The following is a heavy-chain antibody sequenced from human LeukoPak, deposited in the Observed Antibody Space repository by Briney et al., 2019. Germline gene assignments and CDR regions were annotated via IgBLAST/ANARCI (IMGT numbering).Heavy chain of an antibody. J-gene: IGHJ4*02. CDR1: GYTFTSYG. Sequence: ASVKVSRKASGYTFTSYGISWVRQASGQGLEWMGWISAYNGNTNYAQKLQGRVTMTTDTSTSTAYMELRSLRSDDTAVYYCARDSDSSGYYLFDYWGQGTLVTVSS. D-gene: IGHD3-22*01. CDR2: ISAYNGNT. V-gene: IGHV1-18*01. CDR3: ARDSDSSGYYLFDY.